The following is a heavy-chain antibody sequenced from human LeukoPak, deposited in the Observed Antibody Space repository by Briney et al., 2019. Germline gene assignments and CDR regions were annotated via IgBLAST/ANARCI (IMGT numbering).Heavy chain of an antibody. V-gene: IGHV4-59*02. CDR3: ARSRNFDSTGFNPTHYLDS. J-gene: IGHJ4*02. CDR1: GGSVIGSY. CDR2: IYNTVDV. Sequence: SETLSLTCSVSGGSVIGSYWTWVRQSTGGTLQYIGYIYNTVDVNYSPSLRGRVTISIDMSRHQVSLRLTSVTAADTAIYYCARSRNFDSTGFNPTHYLDSWGQGALVTVAS. D-gene: IGHD3-9*01.